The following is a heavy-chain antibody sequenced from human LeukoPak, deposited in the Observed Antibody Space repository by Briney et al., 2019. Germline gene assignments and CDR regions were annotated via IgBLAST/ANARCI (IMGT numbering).Heavy chain of an antibody. Sequence: SETLSLTRTVSGGSISSGSYYWSWIRQPAGKGLEWIGRIYTSGSTNYNPCLKSRVTISVDTSKNQFSLKLSSVTAADTAVYYCARGPYIVVVPAANSWFDPWGQGTLVTVSS. V-gene: IGHV4-61*02. CDR3: ARGPYIVVVPAANSWFDP. CDR1: GGSISSGSYY. CDR2: IYTSGST. D-gene: IGHD2-2*01. J-gene: IGHJ5*02.